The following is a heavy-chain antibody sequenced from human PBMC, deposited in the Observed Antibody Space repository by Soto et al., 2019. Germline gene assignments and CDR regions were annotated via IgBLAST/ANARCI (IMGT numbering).Heavy chain of an antibody. D-gene: IGHD3-3*01. J-gene: IGHJ6*03. CDR1: GYTFTGYY. CDR2: INPNSGGT. V-gene: IGHV1-2*04. Sequence: QVQLVQSGAEVKKPGASVKVSYKASGYTFTGYYMHWVRQAPGQGLEWMGWINPNSGGTNYAQKFQGWVTMTRDTSISTAYMELSRLRSDDTAVYYCARGPVPTAHLEWLLEDYYYYMDVWGKGTTVTVSS. CDR3: ARGPVPTAHLEWLLEDYYYYMDV.